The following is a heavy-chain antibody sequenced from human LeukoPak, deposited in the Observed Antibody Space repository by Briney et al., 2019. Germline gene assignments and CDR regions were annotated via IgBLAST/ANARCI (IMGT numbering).Heavy chain of an antibody. CDR3: ARLARGWSGIFDV. V-gene: IGHV5-51*01. Sequence: GESLKISCKGSGYSFTSYWIAWVRQVPGKDLEWMGIIYARDHDTRYSPSFQGGQVTISADKSFTSVYLQWSSLQSSDTAMYYCARLARGWSGIFDVWGQGTMVTVS. D-gene: IGHD6-19*01. CDR2: IYARDHDT. J-gene: IGHJ3*01. CDR1: GYSFTSYW.